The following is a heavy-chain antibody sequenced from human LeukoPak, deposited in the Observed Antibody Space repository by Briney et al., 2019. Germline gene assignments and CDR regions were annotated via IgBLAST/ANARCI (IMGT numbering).Heavy chain of an antibody. CDR3: ARGGITIFGVTIEGFDY. CDR2: MYYSGST. D-gene: IGHD3-3*01. Sequence: PSETLSLTCTVSGDSFSGYFWNWIRQVPGKGLEWIGYMYYSGSTKYNPSPKSRVTISVDTSKNQFSLKLTSVTAADTAVYYCARGGITIFGVTIEGFDYWGPGTLVTVSS. J-gene: IGHJ4*02. CDR1: GDSFSGYF. V-gene: IGHV4-59*01.